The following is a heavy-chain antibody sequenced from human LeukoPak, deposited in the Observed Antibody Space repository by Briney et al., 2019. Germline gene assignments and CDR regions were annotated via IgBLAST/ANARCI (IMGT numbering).Heavy chain of an antibody. Sequence: SVKVSCKASGGTFSSYAISWVRQAPGQGLEWMGRIIPIFGTANYAQKFQGRVTITTDESTSTAYMELSSLRSEDTAVYYCARMTTVTLNAFDIWGQGTMVTVSS. CDR1: GGTFSSYA. D-gene: IGHD4-17*01. CDR3: ARMTTVTLNAFDI. CDR2: IIPIFGTA. J-gene: IGHJ3*02. V-gene: IGHV1-69*05.